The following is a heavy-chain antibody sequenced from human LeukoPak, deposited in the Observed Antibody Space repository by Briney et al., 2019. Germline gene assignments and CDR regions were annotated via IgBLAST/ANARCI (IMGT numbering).Heavy chain of an antibody. V-gene: IGHV4-59*01. D-gene: IGHD6-19*01. Sequence: SETLSLTCTVSGGSISSYYWSWIRQPPGKGLEWIGYIYYSGSTNYNPSLKSRVTISVDTSKNQFSLKLSSVTAAGTAVYYCARGPDSSGWYEDGMDVWGQGTPVTVSS. CDR1: GGSISSYY. CDR3: ARGPDSSGWYEDGMDV. CDR2: IYYSGST. J-gene: IGHJ6*02.